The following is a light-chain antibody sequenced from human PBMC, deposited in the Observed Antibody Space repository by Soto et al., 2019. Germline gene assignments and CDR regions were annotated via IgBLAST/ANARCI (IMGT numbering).Light chain of an antibody. CDR2: DAS. Sequence: EIVLTQSPCTLSLSPGERATLSCRAIQSVSNNYLAWYQQKPGQAPRLLIFDASNRATGIPPRFSGSGSGTDFTLTISRLEPEDFAVYYCQQYGSSPPITFGQGTRLEIK. CDR3: QQYGSSPPIT. CDR1: QSVSNNY. V-gene: IGKV3-20*01. J-gene: IGKJ5*01.